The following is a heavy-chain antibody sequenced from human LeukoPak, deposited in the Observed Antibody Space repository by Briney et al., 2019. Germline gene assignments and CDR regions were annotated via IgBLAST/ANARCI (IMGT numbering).Heavy chain of an antibody. Sequence: GGSLRLSCAASGFTFSSYSMNWVRQAPGKGLEWVSSISSSSSYIYYADSVKGRFTISRDNAKNSLYLQINSLRAEDTAVYYCARDPLYCTNGVCNYYYYYYMDVWGKGTTDTVPS. CDR2: ISSSSSYI. CDR1: GFTFSSYS. J-gene: IGHJ6*03. D-gene: IGHD2-8*01. V-gene: IGHV3-21*01. CDR3: ARDPLYCTNGVCNYYYYYYMDV.